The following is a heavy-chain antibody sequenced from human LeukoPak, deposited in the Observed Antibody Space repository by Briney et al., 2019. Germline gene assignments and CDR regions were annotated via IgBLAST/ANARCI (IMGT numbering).Heavy chain of an antibody. Sequence: GGSLRLSCAASRFTFSLYGLHWVRQAPGKGLEWVAVISYDGNNKYYADSVKGRFTISRDNSKNTLYLQMNSLRAEDTAVYYCARVLDRGDHSQSVLRYWGRGTLVTVSS. CDR3: ARVLDRGDHSQSVLRY. V-gene: IGHV3-33*05. J-gene: IGHJ4*02. CDR1: RFTFSLYG. D-gene: IGHD2-21*01. CDR2: ISYDGNNK.